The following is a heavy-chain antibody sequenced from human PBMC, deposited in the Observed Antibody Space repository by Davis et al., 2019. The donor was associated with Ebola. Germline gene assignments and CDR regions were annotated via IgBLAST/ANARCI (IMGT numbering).Heavy chain of an antibody. D-gene: IGHD6-19*01. CDR3: AKVGYGWYYYFDS. CDR1: GFTFSNYG. Sequence: GESLKISCAASGFTFSNYGMSWVRQAPGKGLEWVSAISCAGGSTYYADSVKGRFTISRDNSKNTLSLQMNSLRAEDTAVYYCAKVGYGWYYYFDSWGQGTLVTVSS. V-gene: IGHV3-23*01. CDR2: ISCAGGST. J-gene: IGHJ4*02.